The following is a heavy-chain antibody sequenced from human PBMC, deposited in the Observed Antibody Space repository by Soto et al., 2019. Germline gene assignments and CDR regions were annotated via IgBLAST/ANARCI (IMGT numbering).Heavy chain of an antibody. CDR2: ISYDGSDK. J-gene: IGHJ5*02. Sequence: PGGSLRLSCAGSGFTFSSYGMHWVRQAPGKGLEWVAVISYDGSDKYYGDSVKGRFTISRDYSKNTLYLQMNSLRVEDTAIYYCAKTAGYDYVWGSSGLDPWGQGTLVTVSS. CDR3: AKTAGYDYVWGSSGLDP. V-gene: IGHV3-30*18. CDR1: GFTFSSYG. D-gene: IGHD3-16*01.